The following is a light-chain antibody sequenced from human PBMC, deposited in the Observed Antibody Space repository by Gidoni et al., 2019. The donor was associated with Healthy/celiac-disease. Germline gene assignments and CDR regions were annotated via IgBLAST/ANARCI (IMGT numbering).Light chain of an antibody. V-gene: IGKV3-20*01. J-gene: IGKJ3*01. CDR1: QSVSSSY. CDR2: GAS. Sequence: DIVLTQSPGTLSLSPGERATLSCRASQSVSSSYLAWYQQKPGQAPRLLIYGASSRATGIPDRFSGSGSGTDFTLTISRLEPEDFAVYYCQQYGSSPPVTFXPXTKVDIK. CDR3: QQYGSSPPVT.